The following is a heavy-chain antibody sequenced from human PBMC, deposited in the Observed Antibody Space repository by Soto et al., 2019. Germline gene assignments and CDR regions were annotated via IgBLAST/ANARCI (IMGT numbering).Heavy chain of an antibody. J-gene: IGHJ4*02. Sequence: ESGGGVVQPGRSLRLSCAASGFTFSSYGMHWVRQAPGKGLEWVAVISYDGSNKYYADSVKGRFTISRDNSKNTLYLQMNSLRAEDTAVYYCAKGRYSSSWWPDYWGQGTLVTVSS. CDR3: AKGRYSSSWWPDY. V-gene: IGHV3-30*18. D-gene: IGHD6-13*01. CDR1: GFTFSSYG. CDR2: ISYDGSNK.